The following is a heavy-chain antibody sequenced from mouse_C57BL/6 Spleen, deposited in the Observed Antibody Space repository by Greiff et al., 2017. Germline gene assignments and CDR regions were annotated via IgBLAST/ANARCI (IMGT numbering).Heavy chain of an antibody. D-gene: IGHD1-1*01. CDR2: IYPGDGDT. CDR3: AILGTTVVEYYFDY. Sequence: QVQLQQSGPELVKPGASVKISCKASGYAFSSSWMNWVKQRPGKGLEWIGRIYPGDGDTNYNGKFKGKATLTADKSSSTAYMQLSSLTSEDSAVYFCAILGTTVVEYYFDYWGQGTTLTVSS. V-gene: IGHV1-82*01. J-gene: IGHJ2*01. CDR1: GYAFSSSW.